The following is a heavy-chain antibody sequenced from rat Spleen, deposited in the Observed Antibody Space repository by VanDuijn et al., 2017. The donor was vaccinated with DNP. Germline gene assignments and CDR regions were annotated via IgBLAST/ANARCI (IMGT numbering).Heavy chain of an antibody. D-gene: IGHD1-12*02. CDR2: ISYSGTT. Sequence: EVQLQESGPGLVEPSQSLSLTCSVTGYSITSCCRWTWIRKFPGNKMEWIGHISYSGTTSYHPSLKSRISITRDTSKNQFFLQLSSVTTEDTATYYCASYYYDGYYAMDAWGQGTSVTVSS. CDR1: GYSITSCC. J-gene: IGHJ4*01. V-gene: IGHV3-1*01. CDR3: ASYYYDGYYAMDA.